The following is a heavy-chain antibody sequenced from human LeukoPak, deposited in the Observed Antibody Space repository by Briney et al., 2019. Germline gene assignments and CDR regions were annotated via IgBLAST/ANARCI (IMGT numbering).Heavy chain of an antibody. V-gene: IGHV3-15*07. CDR1: GFTSTNDW. D-gene: IGHD6-19*01. CDR3: TTGGNVIVAGTRAFDI. J-gene: IGHJ3*02. Sequence: GGSLRLSCAASGFTSTNDWMNWVRQVPGKGLEWVGRIKSTLDGGTTDLAAPVKDRFTVSRDDSKGTLYLQMNSLKTEDTAIYYCTTGGNVIVAGTRAFDIWGQGTMVTVSS. CDR2: IKSTLDGGTT.